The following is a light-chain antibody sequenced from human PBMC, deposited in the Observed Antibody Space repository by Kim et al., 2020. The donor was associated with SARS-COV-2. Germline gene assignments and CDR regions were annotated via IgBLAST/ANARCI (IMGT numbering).Light chain of an antibody. CDR2: NTN. V-gene: IGLV8-61*01. J-gene: IGLJ3*02. CDR1: SGSVSTTYY. Sequence: QTVVTQEPSFSVSPGGTVTLTCGLSSGSVSTTYYPSWYQQTPGQAPRTLIYNTNTRSSGVPDRFCGSILGNKAALTITGAQADDESDYYCVLYIGSGIRVFGGGTQLTVL. CDR3: VLYIGSGIRV.